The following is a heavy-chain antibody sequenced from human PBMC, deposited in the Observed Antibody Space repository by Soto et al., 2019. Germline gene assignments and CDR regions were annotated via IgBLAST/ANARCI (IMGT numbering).Heavy chain of an antibody. D-gene: IGHD2-21*02. CDR2: ISYDGSNK. J-gene: IGHJ1*01. CDR1: GFTFSSYG. V-gene: IGHV3-30*18. CDR3: AKGQVTVVTPGYFQH. Sequence: QVQLVESGGGVVQPGRSLRLSCAASGFTFSSYGMHWVRQAPDKGLEWVAIISYDGSNKYADSVKGRFTISRDNSKNTLYLQMNSLRAEDTALYYCAKGQVTVVTPGYFQHWGQGTLVTVSS.